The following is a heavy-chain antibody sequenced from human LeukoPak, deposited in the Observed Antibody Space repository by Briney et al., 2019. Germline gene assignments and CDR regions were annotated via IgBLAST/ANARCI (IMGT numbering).Heavy chain of an antibody. D-gene: IGHD1-26*01. J-gene: IGHJ4*02. CDR1: GYTFTSYG. CDR2: ISAYNGNT. Sequence: ASVKVSCKASGYTFTSYGISWVRQAPGQGLEWMGWISAYNGNTNYAQKLQGRVTMTTDTSTSTAYMELRSLRSDDTAVYYCARSPWGTPRSNSSSFDYWGQGTLVTASS. CDR3: ARSPWGTPRSNSSSFDY. V-gene: IGHV1-18*01.